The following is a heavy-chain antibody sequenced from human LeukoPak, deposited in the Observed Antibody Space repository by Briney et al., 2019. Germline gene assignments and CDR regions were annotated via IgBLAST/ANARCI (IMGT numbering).Heavy chain of an antibody. CDR2: ISGSGGST. D-gene: IGHD3-22*01. Sequence: SGGSLRLSCAASGFTFSSYAMSWVRQAPGKGLEWVSAISGSGGSTYYADSVKGRFTISRDNSKNTLYLQMNSLRAEDTAVYYCARGGKDSRYFDYWGQGTLVTVSS. CDR1: GFTFSSYA. CDR3: ARGGKDSRYFDY. J-gene: IGHJ4*02. V-gene: IGHV3-23*01.